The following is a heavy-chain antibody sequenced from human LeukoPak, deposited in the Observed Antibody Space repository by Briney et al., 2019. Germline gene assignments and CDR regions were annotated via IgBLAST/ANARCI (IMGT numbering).Heavy chain of an antibody. CDR1: GFTFSNYW. CDR2: INTDGSSA. D-gene: IGHD2-2*01. J-gene: IGHJ5*02. CDR3: AKEGCSSTSCSFNWFDP. Sequence: GGSLRLSCAASGFTFSNYWMHWVRQAPGKGLVWVSRINTDGSSASYADSVRGRFTISRDNAKNTLYLQVNSLRAEDTAVYYCAKEGCSSTSCSFNWFDPWGQGTLVTVSS. V-gene: IGHV3-74*01.